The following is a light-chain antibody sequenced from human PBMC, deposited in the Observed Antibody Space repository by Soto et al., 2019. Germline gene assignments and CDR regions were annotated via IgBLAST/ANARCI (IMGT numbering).Light chain of an antibody. CDR1: QTIRSW. CDR3: QQYNSYLYT. J-gene: IGKJ2*01. CDR2: DAS. V-gene: IGKV1-5*01. Sequence: DIQMTQSPSTLSAFVGDRVTITCRASQTIRSWLAWYQQKPGKAPKLLIYDASSLESGVPSRFSGSGSGTEFTLTISSLQPDDFATYYCQQYNSYLYTFGQGTKVDVK.